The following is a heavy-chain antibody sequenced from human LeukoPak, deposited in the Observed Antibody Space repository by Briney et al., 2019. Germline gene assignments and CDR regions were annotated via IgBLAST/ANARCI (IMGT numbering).Heavy chain of an antibody. D-gene: IGHD3-22*01. CDR3: ARVSHYDSSGPRLDYYYGMDV. Sequence: SQTLSLTCAISGDSVSSNSAAWNWIRQSPSRGLEWLGRTYYRSKWYNDYAVSVKSRITINPDTSKNQFSLQLNSVTPEDTAVYYCARVSHYDSSGPRLDYYYGMDVWGQGTTVTVSS. V-gene: IGHV6-1*01. CDR1: GDSVSSNSAA. J-gene: IGHJ6*02. CDR2: TYYRSKWYN.